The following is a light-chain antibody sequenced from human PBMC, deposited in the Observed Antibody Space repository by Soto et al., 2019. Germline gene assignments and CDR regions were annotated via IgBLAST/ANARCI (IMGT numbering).Light chain of an antibody. CDR3: QQAKSFPTT. Sequence: DIQMTQSPSSVSASVGDRVTITCRASQGISNWLDWYQQKAGKAPNLLIFDASILQSGVPSRFSGSGSGTDFTLTISSLQPEDFGTYYCQQAKSFPTTFGGGTKVEI. CDR2: DAS. CDR1: QGISNW. J-gene: IGKJ4*01. V-gene: IGKV1-12*01.